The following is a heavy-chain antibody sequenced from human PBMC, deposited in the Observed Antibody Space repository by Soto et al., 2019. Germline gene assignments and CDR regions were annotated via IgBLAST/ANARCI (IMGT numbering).Heavy chain of an antibody. D-gene: IGHD6-19*01. CDR2: TYYSENT. Sequence: SETLSLTCTVSGGSISSGGYYWNWIRQHPGKGLEWIGYTYYSENTYYNPSLNSRVTISADTSKNQFSLKLSSVTAADTAVYYCARLSSSGWPIDSWGQGTLVTVSS. V-gene: IGHV4-31*03. J-gene: IGHJ4*02. CDR3: ARLSSSGWPIDS. CDR1: GGSISSGGYY.